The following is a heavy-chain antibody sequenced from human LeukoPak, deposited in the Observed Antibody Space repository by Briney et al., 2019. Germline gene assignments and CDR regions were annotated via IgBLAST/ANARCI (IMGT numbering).Heavy chain of an antibody. CDR3: TRDLMDYDVSTGLHHYYMDV. V-gene: IGHV3-9*01. Sequence: GRSLRLSCAVSGFTFEDYAMHWVRQAPGKGLDWVAAISWNSGSINYADSVKGRFTISRDNAKNSLYLQMNTLRVEDTAVYYCTRDLMDYDVSTGLHHYYMDVWGQGTTVTVSS. CDR1: GFTFEDYA. CDR2: ISWNSGSI. D-gene: IGHD3-9*01. J-gene: IGHJ6*02.